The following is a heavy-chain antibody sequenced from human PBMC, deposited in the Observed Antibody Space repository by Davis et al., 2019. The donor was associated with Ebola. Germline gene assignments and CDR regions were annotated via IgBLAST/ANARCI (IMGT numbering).Heavy chain of an antibody. J-gene: IGHJ6*02. CDR1: GFSFSSYW. CDR3: ARGGYYDSGGFKSRRKYYYGMDV. Sequence: GGSLRLSCAASGFSFSSYWMSWVRQAPGKGLEWVANIKQDGSEKYYVDSVEGRFTISRDNAKNSLYLQMNSLRAEDTAVYYCARGGYYDSGGFKSRRKYYYGMDVWGQGTTVTVSS. V-gene: IGHV3-7*01. CDR2: IKQDGSEK. D-gene: IGHD3-22*01.